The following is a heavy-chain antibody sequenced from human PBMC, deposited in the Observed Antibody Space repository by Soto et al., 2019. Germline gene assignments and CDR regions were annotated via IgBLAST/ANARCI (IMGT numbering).Heavy chain of an antibody. Sequence: QVQLQESGPGLVKPSGTLSLTCAVSGGSISSSNWWSWVRQPPGKGLEWIGEIYHSGSTNYNPSLKRRVTISGDKSKNQFSLKLSSVTAADTAVYYCARAPHNYYDSSGYWGTAFDIWGQGTMVTVSS. D-gene: IGHD3-22*01. J-gene: IGHJ3*02. CDR3: ARAPHNYYDSSGYWGTAFDI. CDR1: GGSISSSNW. CDR2: IYHSGST. V-gene: IGHV4-4*02.